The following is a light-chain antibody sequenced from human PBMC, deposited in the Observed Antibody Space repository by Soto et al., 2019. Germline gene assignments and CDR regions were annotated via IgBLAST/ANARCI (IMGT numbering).Light chain of an antibody. J-gene: IGLJ1*01. V-gene: IGLV2-8*01. Sequence: QSALTQPPSASGSPGQSVTISCTGTSSDVGGYNYVSWYQQHPGKAPKVVIYEVSKRPSGVPDRFSGYKSGNTASLTVSGLQAEDEADYYCTSYVGGNNHYVFGTGTKLTVL. CDR2: EVS. CDR1: SSDVGGYNY. CDR3: TSYVGGNNHYV.